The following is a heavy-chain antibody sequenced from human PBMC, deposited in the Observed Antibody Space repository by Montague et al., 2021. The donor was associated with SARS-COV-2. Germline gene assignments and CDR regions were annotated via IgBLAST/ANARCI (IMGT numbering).Heavy chain of an antibody. CDR1: GFTFSRYD. CDR2: IGTAGDT. D-gene: IGHD6-13*01. Sequence: SLRLSCAASGFTFSRYDMHWVRQATGKGLEWASAIGTAGDTYYPGSVKGRFTISRENAKNSLYLQMNSLRAGDTAVYYCARGLHSSSQGYYYYYMDVWGKGTTVTVSS. V-gene: IGHV3-13*01. J-gene: IGHJ6*03. CDR3: ARGLHSSSQGYYYYYMDV.